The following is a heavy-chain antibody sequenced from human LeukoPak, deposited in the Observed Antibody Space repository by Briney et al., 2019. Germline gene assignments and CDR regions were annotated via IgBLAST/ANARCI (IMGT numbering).Heavy chain of an antibody. CDR3: ARDGIAVAGDKFDY. Sequence: GGSLRLSCAASGFTFSSYGMHWVRQAPGKGLEWVAVIWYDGSNKYYADSVKGRFTISRDNSKNTLCLQMNSLRAEDTAVYYCARDGIAVAGDKFDYWGQGTLVTVSS. CDR2: IWYDGSNK. J-gene: IGHJ4*02. D-gene: IGHD6-19*01. CDR1: GFTFSSYG. V-gene: IGHV3-33*01.